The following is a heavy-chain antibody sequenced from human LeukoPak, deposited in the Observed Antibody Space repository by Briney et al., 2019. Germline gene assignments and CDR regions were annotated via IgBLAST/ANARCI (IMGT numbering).Heavy chain of an antibody. J-gene: IGHJ4*02. CDR1: GYSFTTYW. CDR2: IYPDDSDT. Sequence: GESLKISCKGSGYSFTTYWIGWVRQMPGKGLEWMGIIYPDDSDTRYSPSFQGQVTISADKSISTAYLQWSSLKASDTAMYYCARRLYSGSSYGDFDCWGQGTLVTVSS. V-gene: IGHV5-51*01. CDR3: ARRLYSGSSYGDFDC. D-gene: IGHD1-26*01.